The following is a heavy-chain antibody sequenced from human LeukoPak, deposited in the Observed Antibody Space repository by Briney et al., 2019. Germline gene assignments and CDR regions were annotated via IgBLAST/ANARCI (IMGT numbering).Heavy chain of an antibody. CDR3: ARDPVVVPAGDAFDI. V-gene: IGHV1-46*01. D-gene: IGHD2-2*01. CDR2: INPSGGST. Sequence: ASVKVSCKASGYTFTGYYMHWVRQAPGQGLEWMGIINPSGGSTSYAQKFQGRVTMTRDTSTSTVYMELSSLRSEDTAVYYCARDPVVVPAGDAFDIWGQGTMVTVSS. J-gene: IGHJ3*02. CDR1: GYTFTGYY.